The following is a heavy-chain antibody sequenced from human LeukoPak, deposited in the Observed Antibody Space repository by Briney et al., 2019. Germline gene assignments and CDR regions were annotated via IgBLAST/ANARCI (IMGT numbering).Heavy chain of an antibody. CDR1: GGTFSSYA. CDR2: IIPIFGTA. Sequence: SVKVSCKASGGTFSSYAISWVRQAPGQGLEWMGGIIPIFGTANYAQKFQGRVTITADESTSTAYMELSSLRSEDTAVYYCASLEYSSSSRLGYWGQGTLVTVSS. D-gene: IGHD6-6*01. J-gene: IGHJ4*02. CDR3: ASLEYSSSSRLGY. V-gene: IGHV1-69*13.